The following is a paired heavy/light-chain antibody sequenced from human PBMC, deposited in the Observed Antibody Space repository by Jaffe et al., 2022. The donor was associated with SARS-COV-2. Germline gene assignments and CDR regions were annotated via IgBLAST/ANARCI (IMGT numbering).Light chain of an antibody. Sequence: QSALTQPASVSGSPGQSITISCTGTSSDVGSYNLVSWYQQHPGKAPKLMIYEVSKRPSGVSNRFSGSKSGNTASLTISGLQAEDEADYYCCSYAGSSDVVFGGGTKLTVL. CDR2: EVS. J-gene: IGLJ2*01. CDR3: CSYAGSSDVV. V-gene: IGLV2-23*02. CDR1: SSDVGSYNL.
Heavy chain of an antibody. CDR1: GGTFSSYT. Sequence: QVQLVQSGAEVKKPGSSVKVSCKASGGTFSSYTISWVRQAPGQGLEWMGRIIPILGIANYAQKFQGRVTITADKSTSTAYMELSSLRSEDTAVYYCARVGGYSGYDIGPRSNYFDYWGQGTLVTVSS. J-gene: IGHJ4*02. CDR3: ARVGGYSGYDIGPRSNYFDY. V-gene: IGHV1-69*02. CDR2: IIPILGIA. D-gene: IGHD5-12*01.